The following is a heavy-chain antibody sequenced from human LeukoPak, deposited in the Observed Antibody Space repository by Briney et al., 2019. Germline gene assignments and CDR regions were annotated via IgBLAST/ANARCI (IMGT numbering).Heavy chain of an antibody. J-gene: IGHJ6*03. CDR2: INPSGGST. Sequence: ASVKVSCKASGYTFTSYYMHWVRQAPGQGLEWMGIINPSGGSTSYAQKFQGRVTMTRDTSTSTVYMELRSLRSEDTAVYYCARGGADASKGNYYYYMAVWGKGTTVTVSS. D-gene: IGHD3-10*01. CDR3: ARGGADASKGNYYYYMAV. CDR1: GYTFTSYY. V-gene: IGHV1-46*01.